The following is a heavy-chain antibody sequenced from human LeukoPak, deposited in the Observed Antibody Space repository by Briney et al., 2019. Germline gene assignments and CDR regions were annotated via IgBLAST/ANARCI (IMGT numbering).Heavy chain of an antibody. CDR2: IYSGGST. D-gene: IGHD6-19*01. CDR3: ARDLGSGWNFDY. V-gene: IGHV3-53*01. CDR1: GFTFSSYA. Sequence: PGGSLRLSCAASGFTFSSYAMSWVRQAPGKGLEWLSIIYSGGSTYYADSVKGRFTISRDNSKNTLYLQMNSLRAEDTAVYYCARDLGSGWNFDYWGQGTLVTVSS. J-gene: IGHJ4*02.